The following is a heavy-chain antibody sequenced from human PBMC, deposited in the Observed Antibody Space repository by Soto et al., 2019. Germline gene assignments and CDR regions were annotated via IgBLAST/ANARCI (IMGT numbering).Heavy chain of an antibody. V-gene: IGHV4-59*08. D-gene: IGHD3-3*01. J-gene: IGHJ6*03. Sequence: SETLSLTCTVSGGSIRNFCWSWIRKPPRKGLEWIGSVYYSGSTSYNPSLKSRVTISVDTSKNQFSLKLSSVTAADTAVYYCARHSRFLEWLQTPTGYMDVWGKGTTVTVSS. CDR3: ARHSRFLEWLQTPTGYMDV. CDR2: VYYSGST. CDR1: GGSIRNFC.